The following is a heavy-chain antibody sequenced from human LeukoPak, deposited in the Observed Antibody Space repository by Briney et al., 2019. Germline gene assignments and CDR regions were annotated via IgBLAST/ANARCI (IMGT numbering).Heavy chain of an antibody. D-gene: IGHD5-18*01. CDR2: IYYSGST. CDR3: AGPGRNGYPH. J-gene: IGHJ4*02. Sequence: PSETLSLTCTVPGGSISSYYWSWIRQPPGKGLEWIGYIYYSGSTNYNPSLKSRVTISVDTSKNQFSLKLSSVTAADTAVYYCAGPGRNGYPHWGQGTLVTVSS. V-gene: IGHV4-59*01. CDR1: GGSISSYY.